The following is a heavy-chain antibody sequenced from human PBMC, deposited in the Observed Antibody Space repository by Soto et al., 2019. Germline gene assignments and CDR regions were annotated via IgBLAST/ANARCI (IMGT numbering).Heavy chain of an antibody. V-gene: IGHV3-23*01. D-gene: IGHD5-12*01. CDR2: VSGSGDHT. J-gene: IGHJ4*02. CDR3: AKGYDRYGSGYEGFDT. Sequence: GGSLRLSCAASGFTVDTYAMAWVRQTPRKGLDWVSSVSGSGDHTYYANSVKGRFTISRDSSENTVHLQMNSLRAEDTAVYFCAKGYDRYGSGYEGFDTWGQGTLVTVSS. CDR1: GFTVDTYA.